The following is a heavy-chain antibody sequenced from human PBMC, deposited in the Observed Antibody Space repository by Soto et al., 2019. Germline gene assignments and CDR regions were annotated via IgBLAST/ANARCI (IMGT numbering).Heavy chain of an antibody. CDR3: ARDLGSIAAAGTPVGYLDY. V-gene: IGHV3-21*01. CDR2: ISSSSSYI. D-gene: IGHD6-13*01. Sequence: GGSLRLSCAASGFTFSTYSMIWVRQAPGKGLEWVSSISSSSSYIYYADSVKGRFTISRDNAENSLYLQMNSLRAEDTAVYYCARDLGSIAAAGTPVGYLDYWGQGTLVTVSS. J-gene: IGHJ4*02. CDR1: GFTFSTYS.